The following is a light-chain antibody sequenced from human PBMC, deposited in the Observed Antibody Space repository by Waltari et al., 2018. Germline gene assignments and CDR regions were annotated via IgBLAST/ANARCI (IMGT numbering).Light chain of an antibody. V-gene: IGLV4-69*01. CDR1: SGHSNYA. CDR2: LNSDGSH. CDR3: QTWGTGIHVV. Sequence: QLVLTQSPSASASLGASVNLTCTLSSGHSNYAIACHQQQPEKGPRYLMKLNSDGSHSKGDGIPDRFSGSSSGAERYLTISSLQSEDEADYYCQTWGTGIHVVFGGGTKLTVL. J-gene: IGLJ2*01.